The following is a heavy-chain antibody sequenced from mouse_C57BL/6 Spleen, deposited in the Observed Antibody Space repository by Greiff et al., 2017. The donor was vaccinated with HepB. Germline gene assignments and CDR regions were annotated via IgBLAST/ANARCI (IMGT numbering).Heavy chain of an antibody. Sequence: QVTLKECGPGILQSSQTLSLTCSFSGFSLSTSGMGVSWIRQPSGKGLEWLAHIYWDEDKRYNPSLKSRLTISKDTSRNQVFLKITSVDTADTATYYCARRRYYGSSYPFDYWGQGTTLTVSS. J-gene: IGHJ2*01. CDR2: IYWDEDK. D-gene: IGHD1-1*01. CDR1: GFSLSTSGMG. V-gene: IGHV8-12*01. CDR3: ARRRYYGSSYPFDY.